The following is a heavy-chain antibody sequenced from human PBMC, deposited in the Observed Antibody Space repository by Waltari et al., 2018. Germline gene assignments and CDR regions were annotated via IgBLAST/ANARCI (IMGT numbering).Heavy chain of an antibody. V-gene: IGHV4-39*01. CDR3: ARGIWQHQVYFDD. CDR2: IYFTGST. Sequence: QLHLHESGPGLVKTSDTLSLTCSVSGVSSERGAYFGGWIRQPPGKGLEWIGRIYFTGSTHYKPSLKRRVTMSVDTSKNQFSLKVRSVTAADTAVYYCARGIWQHQVYFDDWGQGTLVTVSS. CDR1: GVSSERGAYF. D-gene: IGHD6-13*01. J-gene: IGHJ4*02.